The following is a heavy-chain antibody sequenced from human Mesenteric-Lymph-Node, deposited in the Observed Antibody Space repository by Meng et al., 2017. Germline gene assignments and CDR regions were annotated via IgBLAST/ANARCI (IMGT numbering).Heavy chain of an antibody. J-gene: IGHJ4*02. CDR1: GGSISSTNW. CDR2: ISHGGNS. CDR3: VRNFDS. V-gene: IGHV4-4*02. Sequence: QVQLQESGPGLVTPSGTLSLTCARSGGSISSTNWWSWVRQPPGKGLDWIXEISHGGNSKYNPSLKSRVTISVDMSKNQVSLKLTSVTAADTAVYFCVRNFDSWGQGTLVTVSS.